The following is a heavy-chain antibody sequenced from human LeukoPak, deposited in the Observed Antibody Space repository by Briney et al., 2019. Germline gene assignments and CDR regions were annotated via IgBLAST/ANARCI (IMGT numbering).Heavy chain of an antibody. J-gene: IGHJ5*02. Sequence: SETLSLTCAVYGGSFSGYYWSWIRQPPGKGLEWIGEINHSGSTNYNPSLKSRVTISVDTSKNQFSLKLSSVTAADTAVYYCARHGYSSGSLAWFDPWGQGTQVTVSS. CDR3: ARHGYSSGSLAWFDP. CDR2: INHSGST. D-gene: IGHD6-19*01. CDR1: GGSFSGYY. V-gene: IGHV4-34*01.